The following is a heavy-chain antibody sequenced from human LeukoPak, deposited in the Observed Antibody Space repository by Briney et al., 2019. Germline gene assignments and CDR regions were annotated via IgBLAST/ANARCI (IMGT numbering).Heavy chain of an antibody. CDR3: TTHRLLFDY. J-gene: IGHJ4*02. CDR2: IKSKTDGGTT. Sequence: PGGSLRLSCTASGFTFSNTWMSWVRQAPGKGPEWVGHIKSKTDGGTTDYAAPVKGRFTISRDDSKNTLYLQMSSPKTEDTAVYYCTTHRLLFDYWGQGTLVPVSS. V-gene: IGHV3-15*01. D-gene: IGHD6-19*01. CDR1: GFTFSNTW.